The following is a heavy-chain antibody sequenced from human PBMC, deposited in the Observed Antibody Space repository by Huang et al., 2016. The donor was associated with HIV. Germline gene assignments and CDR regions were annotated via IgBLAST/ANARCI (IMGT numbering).Heavy chain of an antibody. Sequence: QVQLQESGPGLVKPSQTLSLTCTVSGGSISSGGYFWSWIRQPPGKCLEWIGSIFHSWNTYYNPSLQRRAILSRDTSRKQLYLRLTSLTDADTAMYYCARDPDSREGHWGQGTLVTVSS. CDR2: IFHSWNT. J-gene: IGHJ4*02. CDR3: ARDPDSREGH. V-gene: IGHV4-30-4*08. CDR1: GGSISSGGYF.